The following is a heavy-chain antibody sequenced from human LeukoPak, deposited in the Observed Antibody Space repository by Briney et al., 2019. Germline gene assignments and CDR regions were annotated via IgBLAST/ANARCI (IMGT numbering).Heavy chain of an antibody. V-gene: IGHV3-21*01. CDR2: ISSSGSYI. CDR1: GFTFSSYS. J-gene: IGHJ5*02. CDR3: ARDLVGAVTTGNWFDP. D-gene: IGHD4-17*01. Sequence: GGSLRLSCAASGFTFSSYSMNWVRQAPGKGLEWVSSISSSGSYIYYADSVKGRFTISRDNAKNSLYLQMNSLRAEDTAVYYCARDLVGAVTTGNWFDPWGQGTLVTVSS.